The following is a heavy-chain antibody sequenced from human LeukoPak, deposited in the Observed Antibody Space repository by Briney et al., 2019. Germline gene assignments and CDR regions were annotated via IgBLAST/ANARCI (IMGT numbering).Heavy chain of an antibody. D-gene: IGHD6-19*01. J-gene: IGHJ3*02. CDR3: ARDQVLAVAGFPEPRRAAFDI. Sequence: PGGSLRLSCAASGFTFSSYAMSWVRQAPGKGLEWVSAISGSGGSTYYADSVKGRFTISRDNAKNSLYLQMNSLRAEDTAVYYCARDQVLAVAGFPEPRRAAFDIWGQGTMVTVSS. V-gene: IGHV3-23*01. CDR1: GFTFSSYA. CDR2: ISGSGGST.